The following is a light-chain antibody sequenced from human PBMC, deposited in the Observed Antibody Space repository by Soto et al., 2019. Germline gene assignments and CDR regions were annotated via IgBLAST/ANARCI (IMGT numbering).Light chain of an antibody. J-gene: IGLJ3*02. CDR3: GTWDISLSAWV. Sequence: QSVLTQPPSVSAAPGQEVTISCSGGSSNIGNHFVSWYQHLPGAAPKLLIYDNYKRPSGIPDRFSGSKSGTSATLGITGLQTGDEADYYCGTWDISLSAWVFGGGTKVT. CDR1: SSNIGNHF. V-gene: IGLV1-51*01. CDR2: DNY.